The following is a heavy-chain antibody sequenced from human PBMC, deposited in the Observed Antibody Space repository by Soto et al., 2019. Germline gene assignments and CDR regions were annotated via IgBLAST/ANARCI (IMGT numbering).Heavy chain of an antibody. CDR3: ATAPRGYRGYDEY. J-gene: IGHJ4*02. D-gene: IGHD5-12*01. CDR2: FDPEDGET. CDR1: GYTLTELS. Sequence: ASVKVSCRVSGYTLTELSMHWVRKAPGKGPEWMGGFDPEDGETIYAQKFQGRVTMTEETSTETAYMELSSLRSEDTAVYYCATAPRGYRGYDEYGGQGALVTVSS. V-gene: IGHV1-24*01.